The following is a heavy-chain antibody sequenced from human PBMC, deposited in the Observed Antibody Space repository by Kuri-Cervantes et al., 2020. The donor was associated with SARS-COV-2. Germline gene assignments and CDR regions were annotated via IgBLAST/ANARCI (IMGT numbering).Heavy chain of an antibody. Sequence: GESLKISCAASGFTFSSYSMNWVRQAPGKGLEWVSAISGSGGSTYYADSVKGRFTISRDNSKNTLYLQMNSLRAEDTAVYYCAKEVVAATTYYFAYWGQGTLVNVSS. CDR1: GFTFSSYS. D-gene: IGHD2-15*01. CDR2: ISGSGGST. J-gene: IGHJ4*02. V-gene: IGHV3-23*01. CDR3: AKEVVAATTYYFAY.